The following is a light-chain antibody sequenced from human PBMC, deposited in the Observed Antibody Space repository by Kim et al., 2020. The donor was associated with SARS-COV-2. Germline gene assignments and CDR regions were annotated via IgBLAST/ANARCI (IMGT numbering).Light chain of an antibody. CDR1: SLRSYY. CDR2: GKN. Sequence: LGQTVRITCKGDSLRSYYASWYQQKPGQAPVLVIYGKNNRPSGIPDRFSGSSSGNTASLTITGAQAEDEADYYCNSRDSSGNHRYVFGTGTKVTVL. J-gene: IGLJ1*01. CDR3: NSRDSSGNHRYV. V-gene: IGLV3-19*01.